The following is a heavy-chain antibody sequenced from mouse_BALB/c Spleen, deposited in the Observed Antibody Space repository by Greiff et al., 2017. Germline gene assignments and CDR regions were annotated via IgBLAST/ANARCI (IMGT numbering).Heavy chain of an antibody. Sequence: EVQRVESGGGLVKPGGSLKLSCAASGFAFSSYDMSWVRQTPEKRLEWVAYISSGGGSTYYPDTVKGRFTISRDNAKNTLYLQMSSLKSEDTAMYYCARHDYDFDYWGQGTTLTVSS. CDR3: ARHDYDFDY. D-gene: IGHD2-4*01. J-gene: IGHJ2*01. CDR1: GFAFSSYD. V-gene: IGHV5-12-1*01. CDR2: ISSGGGST.